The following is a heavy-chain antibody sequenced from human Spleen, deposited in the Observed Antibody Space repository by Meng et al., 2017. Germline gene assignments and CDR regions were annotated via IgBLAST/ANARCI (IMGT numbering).Heavy chain of an antibody. CDR2: IYPGDSDT. CDR1: GYSFTNYW. D-gene: IGHD4-17*01. J-gene: IGHJ6*02. Sequence: GESLKISCEGSGYSFTNYWIGWVRQMPGKGLEWMWIIYPGDSDTRYSPSFQGQVTISADKSISTAYLQWSSLKASDTAMYYCARVAPMTTVTNYGMDVWGQGTTVTVSS. V-gene: IGHV5-51*01. CDR3: ARVAPMTTVTNYGMDV.